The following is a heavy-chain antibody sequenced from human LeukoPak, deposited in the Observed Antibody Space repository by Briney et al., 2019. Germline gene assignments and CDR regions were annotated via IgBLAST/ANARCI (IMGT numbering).Heavy chain of an antibody. D-gene: IGHD4-17*01. V-gene: IGHV3-66*02. CDR3: ARISVTTVTLTDY. J-gene: IGHJ4*02. CDR1: GFTVSSNY. CDR2: IYSGGST. Sequence: GGSLRLSCAASGFTVSSNYMSWVRQAPGKGLEWVSIIYSGGSTYYADSVKGRFTISRDNSKNTLYLQMNSLRAEDTAVYYCARISVTTVTLTDYWGQGTLVTVSS.